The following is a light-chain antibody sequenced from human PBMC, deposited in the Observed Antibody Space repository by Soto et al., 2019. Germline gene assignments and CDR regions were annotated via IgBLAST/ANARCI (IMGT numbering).Light chain of an antibody. CDR2: AAS. J-gene: IGKJ5*01. V-gene: IGKV3-20*01. CDR3: QQYGTSPIT. CDR1: QSVSSN. Sequence: EIVMTQSPATLSVSPGERATLSCRASQSVSSNLAWYQQKPGQAPRLLIYAASSRATGIPDRFSGSGSGTDFSLAISRLEPEDFVIYFCQQYGTSPITFGQGTRLEIK.